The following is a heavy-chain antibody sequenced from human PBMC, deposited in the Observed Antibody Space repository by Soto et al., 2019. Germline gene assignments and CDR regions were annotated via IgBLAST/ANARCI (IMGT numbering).Heavy chain of an antibody. D-gene: IGHD1-1*01. V-gene: IGHV3-7*05. Sequence: GGSLRLSCAASGFTFSSYWMSWVRQAPGKGLEWVANIKQDGSEKYYVDSVKGRFTISRDNAKNSLYLQMNSLRAEDTAVYYCAREGAGTDLYYFDYWGQGTLVTVSS. CDR1: GFTFSSYW. J-gene: IGHJ4*02. CDR2: IKQDGSEK. CDR3: AREGAGTDLYYFDY.